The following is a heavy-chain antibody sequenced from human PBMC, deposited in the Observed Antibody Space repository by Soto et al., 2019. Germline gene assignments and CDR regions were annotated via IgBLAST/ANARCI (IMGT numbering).Heavy chain of an antibody. D-gene: IGHD3-16*02. Sequence: GGSRRLSCAASGFTFSSYAMSWVRQAPGKGLEWVSAISGSGGSTYYADSVKGRFTISRDNSKNTLYLQMNSLRAEDTAVYYCAKGGWYYDYVWWSYRYFSDAFDIWGPGIMGSGSS. CDR1: GFTFSSYA. V-gene: IGHV3-23*01. J-gene: IGHJ3*02. CDR2: ISGSGGST. CDR3: AKGGWYYDYVWWSYRYFSDAFDI.